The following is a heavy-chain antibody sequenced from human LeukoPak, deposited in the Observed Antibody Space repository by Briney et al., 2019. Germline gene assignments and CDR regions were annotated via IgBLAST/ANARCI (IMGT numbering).Heavy chain of an antibody. Sequence: PGGSLRLSCAASGFTFSDYYMSWIRQAPGKGLEWVSYISSSGSTIYYADSVKGRFTISRDNAKNSLYLQMNSLRAEDTAVYYCARDRLGSYCGGYCSGVDYWGQGTLVTVSS. CDR1: GFTFSDYY. CDR3: ARDRLGSYCGGYCSGVDY. D-gene: IGHD2-21*02. CDR2: ISSSGSTI. V-gene: IGHV3-11*04. J-gene: IGHJ4*02.